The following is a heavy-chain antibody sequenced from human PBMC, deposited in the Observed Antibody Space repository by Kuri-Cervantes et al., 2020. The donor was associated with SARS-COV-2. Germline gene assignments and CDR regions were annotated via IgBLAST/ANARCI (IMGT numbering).Heavy chain of an antibody. D-gene: IGHD2-15*01. V-gene: IGHV3-23*01. J-gene: IGHJ6*02. CDR3: AKGDRAATPGYYYYGMDV. CDR2: ISGSGGST. CDR1: GFTFSSYA. Sequence: GESLKISCAASGFTFSSYAMSWVRQAPGKGLEWVSAISGSGGSTYYADSVKGRFTISRDNSKNTLYLQMNSLRAEDTAVYYCAKGDRAATPGYYYYGMDVWGQGTTVVVSS.